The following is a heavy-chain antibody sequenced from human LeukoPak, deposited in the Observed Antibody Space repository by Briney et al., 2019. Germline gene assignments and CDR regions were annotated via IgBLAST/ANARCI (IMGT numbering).Heavy chain of an antibody. CDR2: MNPNSGNT. D-gene: IGHD3-3*01. Sequence: ASVKVSCKASGYTFTSYAMNWVRQAPGQGLEWMGWMNPNSGNTGYAQKFQGRVTMTRNTSISTAYMELSSLRSEDTAVYYCASRRLYYDFWSGYRDYYYYGMDVWGQGTTVTVSS. CDR1: GYTFTSYA. CDR3: ASRRLYYDFWSGYRDYYYYGMDV. J-gene: IGHJ6*02. V-gene: IGHV1-8*02.